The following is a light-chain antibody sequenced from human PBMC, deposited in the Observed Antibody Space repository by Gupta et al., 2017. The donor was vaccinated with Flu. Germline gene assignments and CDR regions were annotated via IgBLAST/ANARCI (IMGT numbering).Light chain of an antibody. CDR2: EVS. CDR1: SSDVGGYNC. V-gene: IGLV2-14*01. CDR3: SSCTSITTCV. Sequence: QSDLTQPAYVSGSHGQSITISCNGPSSDVGGYNCVSWYQHHPGKAPKLMIFEVSDRPSVVSNRFSGSKSGNTASLTISGLQPEDEADYYCSSCTSITTCVFGGGTKVTVL. J-gene: IGLJ3*02.